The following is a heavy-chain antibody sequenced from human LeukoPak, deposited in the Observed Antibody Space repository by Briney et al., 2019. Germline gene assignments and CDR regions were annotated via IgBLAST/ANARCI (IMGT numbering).Heavy chain of an antibody. D-gene: IGHD3-22*01. CDR1: GGTFSSYA. CDR2: IIPILGIA. V-gene: IGHV1-69*04. CDR3: ARDRVSMIVAVMTPFDP. J-gene: IGHJ5*02. Sequence: SVKVSCKASGGTFSSYAISWVRQAPGQGLEWMGRIIPILGIANYAQKFQGRVTITADKSTSTAYMELSSLRSEDTAVYYCARDRVSMIVAVMTPFDPWGQGTLVTVSS.